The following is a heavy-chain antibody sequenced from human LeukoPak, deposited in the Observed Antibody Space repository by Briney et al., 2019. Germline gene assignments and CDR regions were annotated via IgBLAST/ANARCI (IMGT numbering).Heavy chain of an antibody. D-gene: IGHD3-3*01. CDR3: ARHQGFTIFGVVNTYYFDY. CDR2: IDPSDSYT. CDR1: GYSFTSYW. V-gene: IGHV5-10-1*01. J-gene: IGHJ4*02. Sequence: GESLKISCKGSGYSFTSYWISWVRQMPGKGLEWMGRIDPSDSYTNYSPSFQGHVTISADKSISTAYLQWSSLKASDTAMYYCARHQGFTIFGVVNTYYFDYWGQGTLVTVSS.